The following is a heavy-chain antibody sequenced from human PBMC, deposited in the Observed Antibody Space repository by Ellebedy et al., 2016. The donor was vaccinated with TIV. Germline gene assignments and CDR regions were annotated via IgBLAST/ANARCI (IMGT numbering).Heavy chain of an antibody. CDR2: INGDGFIT. V-gene: IGHV3-74*03. D-gene: IGHD3-10*01. CDR1: GFSFSRSS. J-gene: IGHJ4*02. CDR3: VGSGRDPY. Sequence: GGSLRLXXTTSGFSFSRSSIYWVRQAPGKGLVWVSRINGDGFITYADSVKGRFTISRDNAKETMYLQLNSLRAEDTAMYYCVGSGRDPYWGQGTLVTVSS.